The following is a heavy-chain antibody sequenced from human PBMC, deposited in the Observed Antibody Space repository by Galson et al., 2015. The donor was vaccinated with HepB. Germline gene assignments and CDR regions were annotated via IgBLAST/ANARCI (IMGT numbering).Heavy chain of an antibody. CDR2: ISYDGGTK. J-gene: IGHJ4*02. D-gene: IGHD6-13*01. V-gene: IGHV3-30*03. CDR1: GVTFSNYG. CDR3: AREGDTYRSGRYGS. Sequence: SLRLSCAASGVTFSNYGMHWVRQAPGKGLEWVAVISYDGGTKYYADSVKGRFTISRDKSRNTLYLQMDSLRLEDTAVYFCAREGDTYRSGRYGSWGQGALVTVSS.